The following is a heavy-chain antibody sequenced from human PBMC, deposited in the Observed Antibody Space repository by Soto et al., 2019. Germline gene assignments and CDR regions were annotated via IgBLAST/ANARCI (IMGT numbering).Heavy chain of an antibody. CDR3: AGSQLDNWFDP. Sequence: GGSLRLSCAASGFTFSSYGMHWVRQAPGKGLEWVAVISYDGSNKYYADSVKGRFTISRDNSKNTLYLQMNSLRAEDTAVYYCAGSQLDNWFDPWGQGTLVTVSS. J-gene: IGHJ5*02. CDR2: ISYDGSNK. CDR1: GFTFSSYG. D-gene: IGHD6-13*01. V-gene: IGHV3-30*03.